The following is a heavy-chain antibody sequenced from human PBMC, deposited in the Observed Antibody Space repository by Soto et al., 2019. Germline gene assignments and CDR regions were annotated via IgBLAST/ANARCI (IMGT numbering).Heavy chain of an antibody. D-gene: IGHD6-6*01. CDR1: GYTFTTYY. Sequence: ASVKVSCKASGYTFTTYYMHWVRQAPGQGLEWMGLINPSGGRTLYAQQFQGRITMTRDTSTSTVYMELSSLRYEDTAVYHCARESSSPSEFGHYFGMDVWGQGTAVTVSS. CDR3: ARESSSPSEFGHYFGMDV. J-gene: IGHJ6*02. V-gene: IGHV1-46*01. CDR2: INPSGGRT.